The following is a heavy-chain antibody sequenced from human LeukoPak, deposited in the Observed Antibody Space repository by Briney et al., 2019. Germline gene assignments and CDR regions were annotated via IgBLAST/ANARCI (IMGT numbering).Heavy chain of an antibody. D-gene: IGHD4-17*01. CDR1: GFIFNNFS. J-gene: IGHJ4*02. CDR2: ISNNGVDT. CDR3: AKDRRQDYGDYGRIDY. V-gene: IGHV3-23*01. Sequence: GGSLRLSCAASGFIFNNFSMNWGRQAPGKGLEWVATISNNGVDTYYAVSVRGRFFTSRDNSRNKVYLQMNSLRAEGTAVYYCAKDRRQDYGDYGRIDYWGQGTLVTVSS.